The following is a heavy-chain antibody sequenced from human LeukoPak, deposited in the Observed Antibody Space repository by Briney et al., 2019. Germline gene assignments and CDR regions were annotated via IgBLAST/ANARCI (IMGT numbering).Heavy chain of an antibody. CDR3: ARVSDILTGYYYFDY. D-gene: IGHD3-9*01. CDR2: INSDGSST. Sequence: GGSLRLSCAASGFTFSNYAMHWARQAPGKGLVWVSRINSDGSSTSYADSVKGRFTISRDNAKNTLYLQMNSLRAEDTAVYYCARVSDILTGYYYFDYWGQGTLVTVSS. J-gene: IGHJ4*02. V-gene: IGHV3-74*01. CDR1: GFTFSNYA.